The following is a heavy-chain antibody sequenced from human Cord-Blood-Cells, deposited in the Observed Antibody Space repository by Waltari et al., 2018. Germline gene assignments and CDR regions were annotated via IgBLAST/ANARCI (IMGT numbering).Heavy chain of an antibody. V-gene: IGHV4-34*01. CDR3: AGGLRSGAAAGRSFDY. D-gene: IGHD6-13*01. Sequence: QVQLQQWGAGLLKPSETLSLTCAVYGGSFSGYYWSWIRQPARKGLEWIGEINHSGITNSNPSLKSRVTISVDRSKNQFSLKLSSGSAADTAVYYCAGGLRSGAAAGRSFDYWGQGTLVTVSS. CDR2: INHSGIT. CDR1: GGSFSGYY. J-gene: IGHJ4*02.